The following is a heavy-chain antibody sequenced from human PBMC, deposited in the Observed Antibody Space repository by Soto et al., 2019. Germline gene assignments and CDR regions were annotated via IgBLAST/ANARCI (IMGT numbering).Heavy chain of an antibody. V-gene: IGHV4-59*01. CDR1: GGSISSYY. Sequence: SETLSLTCTVSGGSISSYYWSWIRQPPGKGLEWIGYIYYSGSTNYNPSLKSRVTISVDTSKNQFSLKLSSVTAADTAVYYCARDSLWFGEDSGYYYGMDVWGQGTTVTVSS. J-gene: IGHJ6*02. CDR2: IYYSGST. D-gene: IGHD3-10*01. CDR3: ARDSLWFGEDSGYYYGMDV.